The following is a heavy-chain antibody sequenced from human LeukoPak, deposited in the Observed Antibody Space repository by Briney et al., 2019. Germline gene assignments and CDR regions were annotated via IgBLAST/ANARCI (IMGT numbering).Heavy chain of an antibody. CDR1: GFTFSSYA. Sequence: GGSLRLSCAASGFTFSSYAMYWVRQAPGKGLEWVSGIFGSGGSTHYADSVKGRFTISRDNSKNTLYLQMNSLRAEDTAVYYCAKDRRIVGATVWVYWGQGTLVTVSS. J-gene: IGHJ4*02. V-gene: IGHV3-23*01. CDR2: IFGSGGST. CDR3: AKDRRIVGATVWVY. D-gene: IGHD1-26*01.